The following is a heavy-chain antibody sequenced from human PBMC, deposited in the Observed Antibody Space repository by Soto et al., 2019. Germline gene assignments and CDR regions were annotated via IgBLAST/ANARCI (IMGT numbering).Heavy chain of an antibody. J-gene: IGHJ6*02. CDR1: GYTFTIYG. V-gene: IGHV1-18*01. CDR3: ARALGYSGYAGMDV. D-gene: IGHD5-12*01. Sequence: QVQLVQSGGEVKKSGASVKVSCKASGYTFTIYGINWVRQAPGQGLEWMGWISPDNGNTNYAQKLQGRVTMTTDTSTNTAYMELRSLRSDDTAVYYFARALGYSGYAGMDVWGQGTTVTVS. CDR2: ISPDNGNT.